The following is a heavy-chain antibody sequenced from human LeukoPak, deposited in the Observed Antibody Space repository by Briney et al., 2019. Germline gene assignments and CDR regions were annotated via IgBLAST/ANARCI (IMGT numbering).Heavy chain of an antibody. V-gene: IGHV3-74*01. Sequence: GGSLRLSCAASGFTFSGYWMYWVRQAPGKGLVWVSLINSDGSSTNYADSVKGRFTISRDNAKNALYLQVNSLRADDTAVYYCARHLGTYSDHWGQGTLVTVSS. CDR1: GFTFSGYW. CDR2: INSDGSST. CDR3: ARHLGTYSDH. J-gene: IGHJ4*02. D-gene: IGHD7-27*01.